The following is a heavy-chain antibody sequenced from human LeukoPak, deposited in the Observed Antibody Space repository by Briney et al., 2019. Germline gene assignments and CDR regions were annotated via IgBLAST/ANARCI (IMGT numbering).Heavy chain of an antibody. CDR3: ARAYSYFFDSSGYYDHY. Sequence: GGSLRLSCAASGFSFSSHSMNWVRQAPGKGLDWISSISSSSSYMHYADSVKGRFTITRDNAKNSLYLQMNSLRAEDTAVYYCARAYSYFFDSSGYYDHYWGQGTLVTVSS. V-gene: IGHV3-21*01. CDR1: GFSFSSHS. CDR2: ISSSSSYM. J-gene: IGHJ4*02. D-gene: IGHD3-22*01.